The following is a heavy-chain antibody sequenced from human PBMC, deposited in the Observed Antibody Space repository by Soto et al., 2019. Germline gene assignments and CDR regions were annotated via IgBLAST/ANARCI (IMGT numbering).Heavy chain of an antibody. J-gene: IGHJ4*02. CDR2: IYYSGST. Sequence: SETLSLTCTVSGGSISSGGYYWSWIRQHPGKGLEWIGYIYYSGSTYYNPSLKSRVTISVDTSKNQFSLKLSSVTAADTAVYYCARSTYYDFWSGYYSHFDYWGQGTLITVSS. D-gene: IGHD3-3*01. V-gene: IGHV4-31*03. CDR3: ARSTYYDFWSGYYSHFDY. CDR1: GGSISSGGYY.